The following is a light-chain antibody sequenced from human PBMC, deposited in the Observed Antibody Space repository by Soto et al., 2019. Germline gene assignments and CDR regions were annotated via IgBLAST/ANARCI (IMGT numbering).Light chain of an antibody. Sequence: DAVLTQSPLSLPVTLGQPAAISCRSSQSLVYSDGKAYLIWFQQRPGQSPRRLIYQVSNRNAGVPDIFTGSVSGTYFTLTISRVESEDGGVYYYMQGTSCPWTFDQATKVEIK. CDR1: QSLVYSDGKAY. CDR2: QVS. CDR3: MQGTSCPWT. V-gene: IGKV2-30*01. J-gene: IGKJ1*01.